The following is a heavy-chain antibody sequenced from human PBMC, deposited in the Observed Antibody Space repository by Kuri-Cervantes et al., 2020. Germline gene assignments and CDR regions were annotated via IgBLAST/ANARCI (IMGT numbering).Heavy chain of an antibody. Sequence: SETLSLTCTVSGGSISSYYWSWIRQPPGKGLEWIGYIYYSGSTNYNPSLKSRVTISVDKSKNQFSLKLSSVTAADTAVYYCARWVSGGWLTNWYFDLWGRGTLVTVSS. CDR3: ARWVSGGWLTNWYFDL. V-gene: IGHV4-59*12. D-gene: IGHD3-22*01. CDR1: GGSISSYY. CDR2: IYYSGST. J-gene: IGHJ2*01.